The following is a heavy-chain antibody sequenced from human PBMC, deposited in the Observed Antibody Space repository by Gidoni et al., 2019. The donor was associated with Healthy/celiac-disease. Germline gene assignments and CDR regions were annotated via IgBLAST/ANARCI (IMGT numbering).Heavy chain of an antibody. CDR1: GGSFSGYY. Sequence: QVQLQQWGAGLLKPSETLSLTCAVYGGSFSGYYWSWIRQPPGKGLEWIGEINHSGSTNYNPSLKSRVTISVDTSKNQFSLKLSSVTAADTAVYYCARARGRLRWPFDYWGQGTLVTVSS. CDR3: ARARGRLRWPFDY. J-gene: IGHJ4*02. V-gene: IGHV4-34*01. CDR2: INHSGST. D-gene: IGHD4-17*01.